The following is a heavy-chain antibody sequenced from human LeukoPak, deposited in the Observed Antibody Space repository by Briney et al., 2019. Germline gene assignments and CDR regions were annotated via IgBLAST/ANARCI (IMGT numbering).Heavy chain of an antibody. CDR2: IYSGGST. J-gene: IGHJ4*02. CDR1: GFTVSSNY. D-gene: IGHD3-10*01. CDR3: ANQLWFGELLIDY. V-gene: IGHV3-66*01. Sequence: GGSLRLSCAASGFTVSSNYMSWVRHASGKGLELVSVIYSGGSTYYADSVKGRFTISRDNSKNTLYLQMNSLRAEDTAVYYCANQLWFGELLIDYWGQGTLVTVSS.